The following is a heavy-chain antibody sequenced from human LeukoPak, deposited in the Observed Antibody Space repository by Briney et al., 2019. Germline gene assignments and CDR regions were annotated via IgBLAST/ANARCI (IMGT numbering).Heavy chain of an antibody. CDR2: VDPEDGET. Sequence: ASVKVSCKVSGYTFTDYYMHWVQQAPGKGLEWMELVDPEDGETIYAEKFQGRVTITADTSTDTAYMELSSLRSEDTAVYYCASGEGGAAFDIWGQGTMVTVSS. J-gene: IGHJ3*02. CDR3: ASGEGGAAFDI. CDR1: GYTFTDYY. V-gene: IGHV1-69-2*01. D-gene: IGHD3-10*01.